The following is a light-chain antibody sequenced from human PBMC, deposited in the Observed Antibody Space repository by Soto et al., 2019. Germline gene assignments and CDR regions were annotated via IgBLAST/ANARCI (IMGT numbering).Light chain of an antibody. V-gene: IGLV2-23*01. J-gene: IGLJ1*01. CDR1: RSDVGNYNL. CDR2: EGS. CDR3: CSYASSSTYV. Sequence: QSLVTQPASLSGAPWPSITLSCTGTRSDVGNYNLVSWYQHDPGKAPKLLIYEGSKRPSGVSDRFSGSKSGNTASLTISGLQAEDEADYYCCSYASSSTYVFGTGTKVTVL.